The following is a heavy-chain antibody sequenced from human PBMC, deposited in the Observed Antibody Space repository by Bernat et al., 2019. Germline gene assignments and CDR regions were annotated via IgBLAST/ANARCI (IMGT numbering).Heavy chain of an antibody. CDR3: AREGSDTPYNWFDP. D-gene: IGHD5-18*01. J-gene: IGHJ5*02. CDR2: ISSDGSTT. V-gene: IGHV3-74*01. CDR1: GFTFCNYW. Sequence: EVQLVESGGGFVQTGGSLRLSCAASGFTFCNYWMHWVRQVPGKGLVWVARISSDGSTTSFTDSVKGRFTISRDNAKNTLFLQMNSLSAEDTAVYFCAREGSDTPYNWFDPWCQRTLVTVSS.